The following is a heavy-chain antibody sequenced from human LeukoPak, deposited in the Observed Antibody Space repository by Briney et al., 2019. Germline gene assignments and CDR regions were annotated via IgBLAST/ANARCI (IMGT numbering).Heavy chain of an antibody. J-gene: IGHJ4*02. CDR3: ARGGAGYAIDY. CDR2: IYSGGDT. V-gene: IGHV3-66*01. D-gene: IGHD2-2*01. Sequence: GGSLRLPCAASGFTVRTYYMTWVRQAPGKGLEWVSVIYSGGDTYYADSVKGRFTISRDNSKNTVYLQTNSLRAEDTAVYYCARGGAGYAIDYWGQGTLVTVSS. CDR1: GFTVRTYY.